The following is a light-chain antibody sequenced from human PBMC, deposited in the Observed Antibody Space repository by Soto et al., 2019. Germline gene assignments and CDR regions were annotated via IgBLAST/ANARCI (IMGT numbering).Light chain of an antibody. CDR2: GVT. J-gene: IGLJ1*01. V-gene: IGLV2-14*01. CDR3: SSYTTTTLEV. Sequence: QSALTQPASVSGFPGQSITISCTGTKNDVGLYDYVSWYQQHPGEAPKLIIYGVTNRPSGVSNRFSDSKSGNTASLTISGLQAEDEADYFCSSYTTTTLEVFGTGTKLTVL. CDR1: KNDVGLYDY.